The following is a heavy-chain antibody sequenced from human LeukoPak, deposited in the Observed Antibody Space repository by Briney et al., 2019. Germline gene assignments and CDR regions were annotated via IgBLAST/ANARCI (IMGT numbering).Heavy chain of an antibody. CDR2: FSGSGGST. J-gene: IGHJ4*02. CDR3: AKGDPSYLSPIDY. Sequence: GGSLRLSCAASGFTFSNYAMSWVRQAPGKGLEWVSAFSGSGGSTYYADSVKGRLPISRDNSKNTLYLQMYSLRVEDTAVYYCAKGDPSYLSPIDYWGQGTLVTVSS. V-gene: IGHV3-23*01. CDR1: GFTFSNYA. D-gene: IGHD1-26*01.